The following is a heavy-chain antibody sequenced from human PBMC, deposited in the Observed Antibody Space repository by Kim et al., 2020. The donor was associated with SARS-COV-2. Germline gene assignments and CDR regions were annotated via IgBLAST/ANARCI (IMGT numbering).Heavy chain of an antibody. D-gene: IGHD6-13*01. V-gene: IGHV4-39*01. CDR1: GGSISSSSYY. CDR2: IYYSGST. J-gene: IGHJ3*02. CDR3: ARRSSSSWGDAFDI. Sequence: SETLSLTCTVSGGSISSSSYYWGWIRQPPGKGLEWIGSIYYSGSTYYNPSLKSRVTISVDTSKNQFSLKLSSVTAADTAVYYCARRSSSSWGDAFDIWGQGTMVTVSS.